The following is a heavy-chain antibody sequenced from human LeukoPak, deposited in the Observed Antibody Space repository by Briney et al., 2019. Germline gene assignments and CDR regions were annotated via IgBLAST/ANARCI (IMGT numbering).Heavy chain of an antibody. Sequence: GGSLRLSCAASGFTFGSYAMHWVRQAPGKGLEWVAVISYDGSNKYYADSVKGRFTISRDNSKNTLYLQMNSLRAEDTAVYYCARYCSGGSCFNYWGQGTLVTVSS. CDR2: ISYDGSNK. D-gene: IGHD2-15*01. CDR3: ARYCSGGSCFNY. J-gene: IGHJ4*02. V-gene: IGHV3-30-3*01. CDR1: GFTFGSYA.